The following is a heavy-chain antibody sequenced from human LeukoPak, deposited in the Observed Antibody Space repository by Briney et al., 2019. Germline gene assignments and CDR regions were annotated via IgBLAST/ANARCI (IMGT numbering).Heavy chain of an antibody. J-gene: IGHJ4*02. D-gene: IGHD6-13*01. CDR3: ARDFRLIAAAAFDY. CDR2: IIPIFGTA. Sequence: SVKVSCKASGYTFTNFGISWVRQAPGQGLEWMGGIIPIFGTANYAQKFQGRVTITADESTSTAYMELSSLRSEDTAVYYCARDFRLIAAAAFDYWGQGTLVTVSS. CDR1: GYTFTNFG. V-gene: IGHV1-69*13.